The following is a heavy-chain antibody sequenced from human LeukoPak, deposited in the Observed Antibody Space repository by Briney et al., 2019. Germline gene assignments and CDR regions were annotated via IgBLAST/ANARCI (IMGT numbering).Heavy chain of an antibody. V-gene: IGHV3-21*01. J-gene: IGHJ4*02. Sequence: GGSLRLSCAASGFTFSSYSMNWVRQAPGKGLEWVSSISSSSSYVYYADSVKGRFTISRDNAKNSLYLQMNSLRAEDTAVYYCARNRRVTTDPYDYWGQGTLVTVSS. D-gene: IGHD4-11*01. CDR2: ISSSSSYV. CDR1: GFTFSSYS. CDR3: ARNRRVTTDPYDY.